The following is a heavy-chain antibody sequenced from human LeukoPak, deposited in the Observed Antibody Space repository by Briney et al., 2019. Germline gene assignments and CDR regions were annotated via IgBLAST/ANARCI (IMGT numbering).Heavy chain of an antibody. D-gene: IGHD4-17*01. CDR2: IKSKTDGGTT. CDR3: TALKYGDYNGMDV. Sequence: GGSLRLSCAASGFTFSNAWMSWVRQAPGKGLEWVGRIKSKTDGGTTDYAAPVKGRFTISRDDSKNTLYLQMNSLKTEDTAVYYCTALKYGDYNGMDVWGQGTTVTVSS. J-gene: IGHJ6*02. V-gene: IGHV3-15*01. CDR1: GFTFSNAW.